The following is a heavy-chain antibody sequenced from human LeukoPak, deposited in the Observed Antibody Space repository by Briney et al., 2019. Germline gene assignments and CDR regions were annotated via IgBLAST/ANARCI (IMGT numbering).Heavy chain of an antibody. V-gene: IGHV4-4*02. CDR3: ARVGRPPYYYDSFADGWFDP. J-gene: IGHJ5*02. CDR1: GGSIISSNW. D-gene: IGHD3-22*01. Sequence: SETLSLTCAVSGGSIISSNWWNWVRQPPGKGLEWIGEIYHSGSTNYNPSLKSRVTISVGTSKNQFSLKLSSVTAADTAVYYCARVGRPPYYYDSFADGWFDPWGQGTLVTVSS. CDR2: IYHSGST.